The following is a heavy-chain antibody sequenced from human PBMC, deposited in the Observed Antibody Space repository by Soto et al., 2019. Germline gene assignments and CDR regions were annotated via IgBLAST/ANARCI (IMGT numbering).Heavy chain of an antibody. D-gene: IGHD3-22*01. CDR2: IYHSGST. CDR1: GGSISSGGYS. Sequence: SETLSLTCAVSGGSISSGGYSWSWIRQPPGKGLEWIGSIYHSGSTSYNPSLKSRVTISVDTSKNQFSLKLSSVTAADTAVYYCARPRYYYDGSGYPGFNDYWGQGTLVTVSS. J-gene: IGHJ4*02. CDR3: ARPRYYYDGSGYPGFNDY. V-gene: IGHV4-39*01.